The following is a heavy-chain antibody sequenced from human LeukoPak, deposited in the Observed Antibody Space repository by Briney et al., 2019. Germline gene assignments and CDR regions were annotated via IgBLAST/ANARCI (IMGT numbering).Heavy chain of an antibody. V-gene: IGHV3-66*01. J-gene: IGHJ3*02. Sequence: GGSLRLSCAASGFTVSSNYMSWVRQAPGKGLEWVSVIYSGGSTYYADSVKGRFTISRDNSKNTLYLQMNSLRAEDTAVYYCARGGYYVSDYPNDAFDIWGRGTMVTVSS. CDR3: ARGGYYVSDYPNDAFDI. CDR1: GFTVSSNY. CDR2: IYSGGST. D-gene: IGHD3-22*01.